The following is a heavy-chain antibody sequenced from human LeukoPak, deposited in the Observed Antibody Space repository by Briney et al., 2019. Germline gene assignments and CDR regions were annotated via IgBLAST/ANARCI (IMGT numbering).Heavy chain of an antibody. CDR3: ARGLSSSWSHFDY. CDR2: IYHSGST. Sequence: SETLSLTCAVSGGSISSSNWWSWVSQPPGKGLEWIGEIYHSGSTNYNPSLKTRVTISVDKSKNQFSLRLSSVTAADTAVYYCARGLSSSWSHFDYWGQGTLVSVSS. J-gene: IGHJ4*02. V-gene: IGHV4-4*02. CDR1: GGSISSSNW. D-gene: IGHD6-13*01.